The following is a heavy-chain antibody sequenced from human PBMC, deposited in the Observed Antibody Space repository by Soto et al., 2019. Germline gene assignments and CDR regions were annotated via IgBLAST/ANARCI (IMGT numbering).Heavy chain of an antibody. CDR2: VSWHGVNS. CDR1: GFTFDLFG. Sequence: EVQLVQSGGSVVRPGGSLRLSCTASGFTFDLFGMAWVRQPPGKGLEWVSGVSWHGVNSGYGGSVKGRFTISRDNAKNALYLQMNSLRAVDTAFYFCVRALIGHDRFLDSWGQGALVTVST. V-gene: IGHV3-20*04. CDR3: VRALIGHDRFLDS. D-gene: IGHD5-12*01. J-gene: IGHJ5*01.